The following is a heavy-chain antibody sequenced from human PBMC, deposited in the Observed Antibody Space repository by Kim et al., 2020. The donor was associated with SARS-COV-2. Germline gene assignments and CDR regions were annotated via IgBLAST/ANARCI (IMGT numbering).Heavy chain of an antibody. CDR3: ARDWDFNSGAYYMAYDI. CDR2: INNDGSSA. Sequence: GGSLRLSCAASGFTFIHYWMHWVRQAPGEGLVWVSRINNDGSSATYSDSLKGRFTVSRDNAQNTVYLQMNSLRTEDTAVYYCARDWDFNSGAYYMAYDIWGQGTMITVSS. J-gene: IGHJ3*02. CDR1: GFTFIHYW. D-gene: IGHD3-22*01. V-gene: IGHV3-74*03.